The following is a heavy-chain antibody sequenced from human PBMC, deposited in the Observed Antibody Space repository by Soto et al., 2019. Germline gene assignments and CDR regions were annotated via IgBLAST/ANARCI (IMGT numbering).Heavy chain of an antibody. CDR2: ISGSGGST. CDR3: AKVGAYSSICYRLRAYFDY. D-gene: IGHD6-13*01. V-gene: IGHV3-23*01. J-gene: IGHJ4*02. Sequence: EVQLLESGGGLVQPGGSLRLSCAASGFTFSSYAMSWVRQAPGKGLEWVSAISGSGGSTYYADSVKGRFTISRDNSKNTLYLQMNSLRAEDTAVYYCAKVGAYSSICYRLRAYFDYWGQGTLVTVSS. CDR1: GFTFSSYA.